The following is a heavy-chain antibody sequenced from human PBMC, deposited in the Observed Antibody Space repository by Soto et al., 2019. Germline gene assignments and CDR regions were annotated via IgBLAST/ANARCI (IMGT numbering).Heavy chain of an antibody. J-gene: IGHJ4*02. CDR3: ASEVSSGWYLFDY. Sequence: QLQLQESGPGLVKPSETLSLTCTVSGGSISSSSYYWGWIRQPPGKGLEWIGSIYYSGSTYYNPSLNVRVTISVETSKNQFSLKLSSVSAADTAVYYCASEVSSGWYLFDYWGQGTLVTVSS. CDR1: GGSISSSSYY. D-gene: IGHD6-19*01. CDR2: IYYSGST. V-gene: IGHV4-39*01.